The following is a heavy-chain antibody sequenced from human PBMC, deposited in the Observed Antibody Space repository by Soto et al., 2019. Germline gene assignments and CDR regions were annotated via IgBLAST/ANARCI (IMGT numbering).Heavy chain of an antibody. J-gene: IGHJ6*02. D-gene: IGHD6-6*01. CDR3: AISSYSSSSPLYGMDV. Sequence: ASVKVSCKASGYTFTGYYMHWVRQAPGQGLEWMGWINPNSGGTNYAQKFRGWVTMTRDTSISTAYMELSRLRSDDTAVYYCAISSYSSSSPLYGMDVWGQGTTVTVSS. CDR1: GYTFTGYY. V-gene: IGHV1-2*04. CDR2: INPNSGGT.